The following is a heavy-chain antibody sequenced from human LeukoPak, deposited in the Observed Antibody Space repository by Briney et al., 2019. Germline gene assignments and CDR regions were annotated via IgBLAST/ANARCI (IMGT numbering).Heavy chain of an antibody. Sequence: GGSLRLSCAASGFTFSSYSMNWVRQAPGKGLEWVSSISSSSSYIYYADSVKGRFTISRDNSKNTLYLQMNSLRAEDTAVYYCARQVLVRGAFDIWGQGTMVTVSS. D-gene: IGHD2-21*01. CDR3: ARQVLVRGAFDI. V-gene: IGHV3-21*01. CDR2: ISSSSSYI. J-gene: IGHJ3*02. CDR1: GFTFSSYS.